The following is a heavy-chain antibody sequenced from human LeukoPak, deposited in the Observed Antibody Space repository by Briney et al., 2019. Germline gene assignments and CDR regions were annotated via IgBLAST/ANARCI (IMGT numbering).Heavy chain of an antibody. CDR2: ISSSGSTI. J-gene: IGHJ4*02. CDR1: GFTFSGYF. CDR3: ARSSLSNDY. D-gene: IGHD4-11*01. V-gene: IGHV3-11*01. Sequence: PGGSLRLSCAASGFTFSGYFTSWIRQAPGRGLEWVSYISSSGSTIHYADSVKGRFTISRDNAKNSLFLQMNSLRADDTAVYYCARSSLSNDYWGQGTLVTVSS.